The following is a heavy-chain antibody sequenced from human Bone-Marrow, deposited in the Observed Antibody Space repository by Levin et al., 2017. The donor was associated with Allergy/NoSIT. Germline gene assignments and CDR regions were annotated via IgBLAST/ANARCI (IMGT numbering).Heavy chain of an antibody. V-gene: IGHV3-74*01. Sequence: LSLTCVASGFTFSNYWIHWVRHAPGKGLVWVSRINNDGSSTSYADSVRGRFTISRDNAKTTLYLQMNSLRAEDTAVYYCARLAAAGRGHFDYWGQGTLVTVSS. CDR2: INNDGSST. CDR3: ARLAAAGRGHFDY. CDR1: GFTFSNYW. J-gene: IGHJ4*02. D-gene: IGHD6-13*01.